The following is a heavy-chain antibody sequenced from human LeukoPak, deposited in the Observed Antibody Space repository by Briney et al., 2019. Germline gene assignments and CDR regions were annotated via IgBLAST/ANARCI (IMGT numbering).Heavy chain of an antibody. CDR3: AKASTYYDILTGYYSGYFDY. J-gene: IGHJ4*02. V-gene: IGHV3-23*01. CDR1: GFTFGSYA. Sequence: GGSLRLSXXXSGFTFGSYAMSWVRQAPGKGLEWVSAISGSGGSTYYADSVKGRFTISRDNSKDTLYLKMNSLRAEDTAVYYCAKASTYYDILTGYYSGYFDYWGQGTLVTVSS. CDR2: ISGSGGST. D-gene: IGHD3-9*01.